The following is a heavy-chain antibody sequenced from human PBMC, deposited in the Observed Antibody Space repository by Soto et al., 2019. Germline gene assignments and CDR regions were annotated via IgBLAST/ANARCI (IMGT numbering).Heavy chain of an antibody. J-gene: IGHJ6*02. CDR3: ARDRIAAAGNLYYYYGMDV. CDR2: ISSSSSYI. CDR1: GFTFSSYA. D-gene: IGHD6-13*01. V-gene: IGHV3-21*01. Sequence: PGGSLRLSCAASGFTFSSYAMNWVRQAPGKGLEWVSSISSSSSYIYYADSVKGRFTISRDNAKNSLYLQMNSLRAEGTAVYYCARDRIAAAGNLYYYYGMDVWGQGTTVTVSS.